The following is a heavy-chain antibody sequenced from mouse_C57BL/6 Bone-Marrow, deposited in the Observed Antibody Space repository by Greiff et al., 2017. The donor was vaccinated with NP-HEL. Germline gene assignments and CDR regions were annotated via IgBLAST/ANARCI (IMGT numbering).Heavy chain of an antibody. V-gene: IGHV14-4*01. CDR1: GFNIKDDY. Sequence: VQLQQSGAELVRPGASVKLSCTASGFNIKDDYMHWVKQRPEQGLEWIGWIDPENGDTEYASKFQGKATITADTSSNTAYLQLSSLTSEDTAVYYCTTYSNWDYAMDDWGQGTSVTVSS. CDR3: TTYSNWDYAMDD. J-gene: IGHJ4*01. D-gene: IGHD4-1*01. CDR2: IDPENGDT.